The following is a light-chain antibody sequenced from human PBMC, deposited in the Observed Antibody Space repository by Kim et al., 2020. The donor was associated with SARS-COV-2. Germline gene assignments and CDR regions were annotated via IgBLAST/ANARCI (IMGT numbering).Light chain of an antibody. CDR1: SSDFGSYNL. J-gene: IGLJ3*02. CDR3: CSYAGSSTLV. CDR2: DVW. V-gene: IGLV2-23*02. Sequence: GHSITISCAGTSSDFGSYNLISVYQQLPGKAPKLVLYDVWKRPSRVSNRFYGCKSGNTASLTIYVRQAEDEADYYCCSYAGSSTLVFGGGTQLTVL.